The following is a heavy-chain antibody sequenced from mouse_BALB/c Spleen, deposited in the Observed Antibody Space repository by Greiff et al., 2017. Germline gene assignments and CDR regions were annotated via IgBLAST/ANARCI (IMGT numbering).Heavy chain of an antibody. V-gene: IGHV5-17*02. CDR1: GFTFSSFG. J-gene: IGHJ4*01. Sequence: EVQLQESGGGLVQPGGSRKLSCAASGFTFSSFGMHWVRQAPEKGLEWVAYISSGSSTIYYADTVKGRFTISRDNPKNTLFLQMTSLRSEDTAMYYCARSGRLRRDYYAMDYWGQGTSVTVSS. CDR2: ISSGSSTI. D-gene: IGHD2-4*01. CDR3: ARSGRLRRDYYAMDY.